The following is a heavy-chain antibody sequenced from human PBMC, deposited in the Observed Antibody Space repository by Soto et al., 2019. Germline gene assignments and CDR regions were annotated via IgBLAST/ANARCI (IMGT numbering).Heavy chain of an antibody. D-gene: IGHD3-22*01. CDR1: GFTFSSYS. J-gene: IGHJ3*02. CDR2: ISSSSSYI. CDR3: ARDLGYYDSSGRRSAFDI. V-gene: IGHV3-21*01. Sequence: GGSLRLSCAASGFTFSSYSMNWVRQAPGKGLEWVSSISSSSSYIYYAESVKGRFTISRDNAKNSLYLQMNSLRAEDTAVYYCARDLGYYDSSGRRSAFDIWGQGTMVTVSS.